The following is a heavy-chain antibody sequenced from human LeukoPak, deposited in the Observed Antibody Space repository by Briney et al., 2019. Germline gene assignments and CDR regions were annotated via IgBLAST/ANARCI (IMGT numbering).Heavy chain of an antibody. J-gene: IGHJ3*02. Sequence: PSETLTLTCTVPSGSISSNNHDWGWIRQSHGKGLEWIGRIDYSGNTDYNPSLKSRVTISVDTSKNQFSLNLSSVTAADTAIYYCARLCKGPLSGYDFGAFDIWGQGTMATVSS. CDR3: ARLCKGPLSGYDFGAFDI. CDR2: IDYSGNT. V-gene: IGHV4-39*01. CDR1: SGSISSNNHD. D-gene: IGHD5-12*01.